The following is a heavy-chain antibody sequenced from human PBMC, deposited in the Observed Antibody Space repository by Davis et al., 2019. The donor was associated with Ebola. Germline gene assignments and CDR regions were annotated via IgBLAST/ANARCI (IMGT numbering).Heavy chain of an antibody. CDR3: AKDLGYSGYESVAFDI. CDR2: ISGSGGST. CDR1: GFTFTSYA. Sequence: PGGSLRLSCAASGFTFTSYAMSWVRQAPGKGLEWVSTISGSGGSTYYADSVKGRFTISRDYSKNTLYLQMNSLRAEDTAVYYCAKDLGYSGYESVAFDIWGQGTMVTVSS. J-gene: IGHJ3*02. V-gene: IGHV3-23*01. D-gene: IGHD5-12*01.